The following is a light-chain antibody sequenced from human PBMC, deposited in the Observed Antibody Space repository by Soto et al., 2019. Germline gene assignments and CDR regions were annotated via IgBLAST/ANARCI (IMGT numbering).Light chain of an antibody. CDR1: QRVSSTY. Sequence: EILLTQSPGTLSLSPGERATLSCRASQRVSSTYLAWYQQKPGQAPRLLIYGTSSRATGIPTRFSGSGSGTDFTLSITRLEPEDFAMYYCQQYSSSRTFGQGTKVDIK. V-gene: IGKV3-20*01. CDR3: QQYSSSRT. J-gene: IGKJ1*01. CDR2: GTS.